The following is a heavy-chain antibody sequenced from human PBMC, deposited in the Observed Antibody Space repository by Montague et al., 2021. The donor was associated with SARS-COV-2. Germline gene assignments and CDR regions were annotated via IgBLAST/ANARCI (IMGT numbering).Heavy chain of an antibody. V-gene: IGHV4-59*01. J-gene: IGHJ6*02. CDR2: IYYSGST. CDR1: GGSISSYY. CDR3: ARDTGEYCSGGSCLYGMDV. D-gene: IGHD2-15*01. Sequence: SETRSLTCTVSGGSISSYYWSWIRQPPGKGLEWIGYIYYSGSTNXNPSLKSRVTISVDTSKNQFSLKLSSVTAADTAVYYCARDTGEYCSGGSCLYGMDVWGQGTTVTVSS.